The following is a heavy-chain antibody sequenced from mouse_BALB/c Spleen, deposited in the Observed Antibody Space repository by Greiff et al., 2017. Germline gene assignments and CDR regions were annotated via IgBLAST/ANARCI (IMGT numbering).Heavy chain of an antibody. Sequence: VKLVESGPGLVAPSQSLSITCTVSGFSLTSYGVHWVRQPPGKGLEWLGVIWAGGSTNYNSALMSRLSISKDNSKSQVFLKMNSLQTDDTAMYYCARDRHYYGSSHWYFDVWGAGTTVTVSA. D-gene: IGHD1-1*01. V-gene: IGHV2-9*02. CDR1: GFSLTSYG. CDR3: ARDRHYYGSSHWYFDV. J-gene: IGHJ1*01. CDR2: IWAGGST.